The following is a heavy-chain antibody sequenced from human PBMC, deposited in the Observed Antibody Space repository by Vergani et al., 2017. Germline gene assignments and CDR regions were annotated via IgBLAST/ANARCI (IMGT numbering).Heavy chain of an antibody. CDR2: IWFDGSDK. D-gene: IGHD2-15*01. V-gene: IGHV3-33*01. CDR3: ASKRGACRAAYCHSYDF. J-gene: IGHJ4*02. Sequence: QEQLVESGGGVVQPGRSLRLSCAASGFSFSRYGMHWVRQAPGKGLEWVAAIWFDGSDKYSADSVRGRFTISRDNSKNTLYLQMNSLRAEDTAVYYCASKRGACRAAYCHSYDFWGPGTLVGVSS. CDR1: GFSFSRYG.